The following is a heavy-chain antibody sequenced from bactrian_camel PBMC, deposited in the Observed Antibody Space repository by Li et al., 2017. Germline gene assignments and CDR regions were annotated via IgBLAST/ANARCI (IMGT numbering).Heavy chain of an antibody. D-gene: IGHD2*01. V-gene: IGHV3S63*01. J-gene: IGHJ6*01. CDR3: AARGPYCYTKLSVADFTY. Sequence: VQLVESGGGSVQAGGSLRLSCRGFGFRISNNCVGWFRQAPGKEREGVGAIWTGGGVTYVADSVKGRFTISQDNGKNTVYLQMNSLKPEDTAMYYCAARGPYCYTKLSVADFTYWGQGTQVTVS. CDR1: GFRISNNC. CDR2: IWTGGGVT.